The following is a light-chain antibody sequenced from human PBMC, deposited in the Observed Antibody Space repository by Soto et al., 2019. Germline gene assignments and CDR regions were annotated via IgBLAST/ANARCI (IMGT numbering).Light chain of an antibody. V-gene: IGKV3-15*01. CDR1: QSVSSN. J-gene: IGKJ4*01. CDR3: QQYNNWPQLT. Sequence: EIVMTQSPATLSGSPGERATLSCSASQSVSSNLAWYQQKPGQAPRLLIYGASARATGIPARFSGSGSGTEFTLTISSLQSEDFAVYYCQQYNNWPQLTFGGGTKVDIK. CDR2: GAS.